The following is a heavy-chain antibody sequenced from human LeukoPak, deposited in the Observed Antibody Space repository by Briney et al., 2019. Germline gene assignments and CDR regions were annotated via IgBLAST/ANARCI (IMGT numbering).Heavy chain of an antibody. Sequence: GAVKDSCMASGYSLIGYFMHWVRPAPGRGGEWMGWINPDSGGTYYAQNFQGRAIMTRDTSISTGYMVLRSLRLDDTAVDYYARDGAGKSVTPLNDYWGQGTLVTVSS. CDR3: ARDGAGKSVTPLNDY. CDR2: INPDSGGT. D-gene: IGHD4-17*01. J-gene: IGHJ4*02. CDR1: GYSLIGYF. V-gene: IGHV1-2*02.